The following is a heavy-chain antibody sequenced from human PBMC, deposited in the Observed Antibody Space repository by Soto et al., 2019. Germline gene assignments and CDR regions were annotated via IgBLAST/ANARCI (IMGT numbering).Heavy chain of an antibody. D-gene: IGHD6-6*01. CDR1: GYTFFSYG. CDR2: ISGYNANT. J-gene: IGHJ5*02. CDR3: ARKSSSSSWFDP. Sequence: QVQLVQSGDEVKNPGASVKVSCKTSGYTFFSYGISWVRQAPGQGLEWMGWISGYNANTNYAQKFQARVTMTADTSTRTAYMELRSLRSDDTAFYYCARKSSSSSWFDPWGQGTLVTVSS. V-gene: IGHV1-18*01.